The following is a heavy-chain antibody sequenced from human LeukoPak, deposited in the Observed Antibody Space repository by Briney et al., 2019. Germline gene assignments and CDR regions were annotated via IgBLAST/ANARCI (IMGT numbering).Heavy chain of an antibody. CDR1: GFSFSNHW. J-gene: IGHJ4*02. D-gene: IGHD6-13*01. CDR2: INSDGSST. CDR3: TRDVSQSSSWYGEFDY. Sequence: GGSLRLSCAASGFSFSNHWMHWVSQVPGKGLVWVSRINSDGSSTTYADSVKGRFTISRDNAKNTLYLQMNSLRDEDTAVYYCTRDVSQSSSWYGEFDYWGQETQVTVSS. V-gene: IGHV3-74*03.